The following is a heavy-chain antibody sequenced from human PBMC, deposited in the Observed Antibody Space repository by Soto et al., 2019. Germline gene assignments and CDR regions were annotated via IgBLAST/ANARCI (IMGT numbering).Heavy chain of an antibody. D-gene: IGHD2-2*01. J-gene: IGHJ4*02. V-gene: IGHV3-33*01. CDR3: ARVPRYATWDFDY. CDR1: GFSVSTHV. CDR2: LWYDGSRE. Sequence: QVQLVESGGGVVQPGRSLRLSCTASGFSVSTHVIHWVRQAPGKGLEWVAVLWYDGSREYYAESVKGRFTISRDNSKNTMYLQMNSLRAEDTAVYYCARVPRYATWDFDYWGQGTLATVSS.